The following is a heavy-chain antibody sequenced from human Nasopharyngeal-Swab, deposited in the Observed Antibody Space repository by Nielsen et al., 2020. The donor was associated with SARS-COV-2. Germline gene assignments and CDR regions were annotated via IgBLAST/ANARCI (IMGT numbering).Heavy chain of an antibody. CDR2: ISGSGGST. Sequence: WIRQPPGKGLEWVSAISGSGGSTYYADSVKGRFTISRDNSKNTLYLQMNSLRAEDTAVYYCAKSWTYYFDYWGQGTLVTVS. CDR3: AKSWTYYFDY. D-gene: IGHD3/OR15-3a*01. V-gene: IGHV3-23*01. J-gene: IGHJ4*02.